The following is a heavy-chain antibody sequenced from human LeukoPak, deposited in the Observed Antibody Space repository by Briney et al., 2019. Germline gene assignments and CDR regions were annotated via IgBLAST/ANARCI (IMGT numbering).Heavy chain of an antibody. Sequence: SETLSLTCTVSGGSISSSNYYWGWIRQPPGKGLEWIGSIYYSGSTYYNPSLKSRVSISVDTSENQFSLKLSSVTAADTAVYYCARRGYSYGTGWFDPWGQGTLVTVSS. D-gene: IGHD5-18*01. J-gene: IGHJ5*02. CDR1: GGSISSSNYY. CDR2: IYYSGST. CDR3: ARRGYSYGTGWFDP. V-gene: IGHV4-39*01.